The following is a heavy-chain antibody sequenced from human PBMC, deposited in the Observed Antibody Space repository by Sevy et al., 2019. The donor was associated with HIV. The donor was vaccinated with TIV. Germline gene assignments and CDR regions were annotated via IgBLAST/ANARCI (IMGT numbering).Heavy chain of an antibody. V-gene: IGHV1-3*01. J-gene: IGHJ3*02. CDR3: ASSLLHFCAFDI. CDR2: INAGNGNT. Sequence: ASVKVSCKASGYTFTSYAMHWVRQAPGQRLEWMGWINAGNGNTKYSQKFQGRVTITRDTSASTAYMELSSLRSEDTAVYYCASSLLHFCAFDIWGQGTMVTVSS. CDR1: GYTFTSYA. D-gene: IGHD3-3*02.